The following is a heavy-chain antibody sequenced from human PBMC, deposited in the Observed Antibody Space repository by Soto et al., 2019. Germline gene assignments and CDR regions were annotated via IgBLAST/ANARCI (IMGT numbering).Heavy chain of an antibody. D-gene: IGHD1-26*01. CDR1: GYSISSSNW. J-gene: IGHJ4*02. CDR3: ARREIQDPIDY. CDR2: IYYSGTT. V-gene: IGHV4-28*01. Sequence: QVQLQESGPGLVKPSDTLSLTCAVSGYSISSSNWWGWIRQPPGKGLECIGYIYYSGTTYYNPSLKSRVTMSVHTSKNQFSLKLTSVTAVATAVYYCARREIQDPIDYWGQGTLVIVSS.